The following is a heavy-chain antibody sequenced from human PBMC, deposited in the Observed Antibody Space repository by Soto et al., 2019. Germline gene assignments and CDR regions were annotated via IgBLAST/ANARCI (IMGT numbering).Heavy chain of an antibody. J-gene: IGHJ4*02. V-gene: IGHV3-33*01. Sequence: GGSLRLSCAASGFTFSSYGMHWVRQAPGKGLEWVAVIWCDGSNKYYADSVKGRFTISRDNSKNTLYLQMNSLRAEDTAVYYCAIDGYCSGGSCYSVPVFDYWGQGTLVTVSS. CDR3: AIDGYCSGGSCYSVPVFDY. D-gene: IGHD2-15*01. CDR2: IWCDGSNK. CDR1: GFTFSSYG.